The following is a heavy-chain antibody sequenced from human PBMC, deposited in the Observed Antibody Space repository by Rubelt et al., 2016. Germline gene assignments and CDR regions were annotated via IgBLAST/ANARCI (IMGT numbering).Heavy chain of an antibody. D-gene: IGHD2-2*01. CDR3: ARIFSGNKGSVVPAANWFVDL. CDR2: IYQSGST. J-gene: IGHJ2*01. V-gene: IGHV4-38-2*01. Sequence: EWIGSIYQSGSTYYNPSLKSRVTISIDTSKNQFSLKLSSVTAADTAVDYCARIFSGNKGSVVPAANWFVDLWGRGTLVTVSS.